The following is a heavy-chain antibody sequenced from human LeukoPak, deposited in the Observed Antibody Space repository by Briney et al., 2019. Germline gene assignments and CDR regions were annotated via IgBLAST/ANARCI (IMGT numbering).Heavy chain of an antibody. D-gene: IGHD1-26*01. CDR2: VHLDGRT. J-gene: IGHJ4*02. V-gene: IGHV4-4*02. CDR1: GGSVTSTNW. Sequence: SETLSLTCGVSGGSVTSTNWWTWVRQPPGKGLEWIGEVHLDGRTNYNPSLKSRLTMSVDLSENHISLKLTSVTAADTAVYYCARGLGSYYYYFDYWGQGTLVTVSS. CDR3: ARGLGSYYYYFDY.